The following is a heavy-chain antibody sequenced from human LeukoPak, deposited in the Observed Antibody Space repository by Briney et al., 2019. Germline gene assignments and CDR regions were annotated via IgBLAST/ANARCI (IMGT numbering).Heavy chain of an antibody. D-gene: IGHD6-13*01. V-gene: IGHV3-7*01. CDR1: GLTFTDFW. CDR2: INPDGNEK. Sequence: PGGSLRLSCAASGLTFTDFWMNWVRLAPGRGLEWLAYINPDGNEKYYVDSVKGRFAMSRDNAKNEVYLEMNSLRAEDTGVYYCSGRDSSRSPRAYWGQGTLVSVSS. CDR3: SGRDSSRSPRAY. J-gene: IGHJ4*02.